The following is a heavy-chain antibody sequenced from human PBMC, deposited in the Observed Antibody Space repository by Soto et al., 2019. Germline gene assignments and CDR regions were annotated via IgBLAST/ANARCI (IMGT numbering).Heavy chain of an antibody. CDR3: ARVWMTRGVTFDY. J-gene: IGHJ4*02. D-gene: IGHD3-10*01. Sequence: EVQLVESGGGVVQPGGSLGLSCEASGFTFSSYWMDWVRQAPGKGLVWVSRISSDGRSTSYADSVKGRFTVSRDNAKNTLYLQMNSLRAEDTAVYYCARVWMTRGVTFDYWGLGTLVTVSS. CDR1: GFTFSSYW. CDR2: ISSDGRST. V-gene: IGHV3-74*03.